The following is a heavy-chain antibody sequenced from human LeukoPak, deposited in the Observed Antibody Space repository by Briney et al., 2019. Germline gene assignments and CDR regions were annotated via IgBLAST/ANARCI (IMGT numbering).Heavy chain of an antibody. Sequence: SETLSLTCTVSGGSISSGDYYWSWIRQPPGKGLEWIGYIYYSGSTNNNPSLKSRVTMSVDASKSQVSLKVTSVTAADTAVYYCARGMTSTRYWYFDLWGRGTLVSVSS. CDR3: ARGMTSTRYWYFDL. V-gene: IGHV4-61*08. CDR1: GGSISSGDYY. CDR2: IYYSGST. D-gene: IGHD2-21*02. J-gene: IGHJ2*01.